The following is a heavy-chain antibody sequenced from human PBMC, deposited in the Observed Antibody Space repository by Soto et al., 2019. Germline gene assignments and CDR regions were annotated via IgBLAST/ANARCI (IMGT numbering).Heavy chain of an antibody. J-gene: IGHJ5*02. CDR1: GGSISSGGYY. D-gene: IGHD5-12*01. CDR3: ARCAGSEMATITEWFDP. V-gene: IGHV4-31*02. Sequence: PSETLSLTCTVSGGSISSGGYYWSWIRQHPGKGLEGIGYIYYSGSTYYNPSLKSRVTISVDTSKNQFSLKLSSVTAADTAVYYCARCAGSEMATITEWFDPWGQGTLVTVSS. CDR2: IYYSGST.